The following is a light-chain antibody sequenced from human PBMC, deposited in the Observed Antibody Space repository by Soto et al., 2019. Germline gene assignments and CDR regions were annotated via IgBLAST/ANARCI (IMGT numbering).Light chain of an antibody. CDR3: EQYGCSPRT. J-gene: IGKJ2*02. Sequence: EIVLTQSPGTLSLSPGERATLSCRASQSVSSSYLAWYQQKPGQAPRLLMSDASTRATGIPDRFSGSGSGTDFTLTIIRLEPDDFAVYYCEQYGCSPRTFGQGTKLEIQ. V-gene: IGKV3-20*01. CDR2: DAS. CDR1: QSVSSSY.